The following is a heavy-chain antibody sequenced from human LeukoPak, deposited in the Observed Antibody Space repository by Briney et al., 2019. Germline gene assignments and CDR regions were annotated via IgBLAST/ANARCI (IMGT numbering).Heavy chain of an antibody. D-gene: IGHD3-3*01. V-gene: IGHV3-21*01. CDR2: ISSSSSYI. Sequence: GGSLRLSCAASGFTFSSYNMNWVRQAPGKGLEGVSSISSSSSYIYYADSVKGRFTISRDNAKNSLYLQMNSLRAEDTAVYYCARVSDFSYYYYMDVWGKGTTVTVSS. CDR3: ARVSDFSYYYYMDV. J-gene: IGHJ6*03. CDR1: GFTFSSYN.